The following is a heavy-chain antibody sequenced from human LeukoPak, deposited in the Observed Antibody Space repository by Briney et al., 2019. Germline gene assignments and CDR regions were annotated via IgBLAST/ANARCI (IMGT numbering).Heavy chain of an antibody. D-gene: IGHD3-9*01. V-gene: IGHV1-69*13. CDR3: ARGKKWIRYFDKYYFDY. CDR2: IIPILGTA. CDR1: GGTFSSYA. J-gene: IGHJ4*02. Sequence: SVKVSCKASGGTFSSYAISWVRQAPGQGLEWMGGIIPILGTANYAQKFQGRVTITADESTSTAYMELSSLRSEDTAVYYCARGKKWIRYFDKYYFDYWGQGTLVTVSS.